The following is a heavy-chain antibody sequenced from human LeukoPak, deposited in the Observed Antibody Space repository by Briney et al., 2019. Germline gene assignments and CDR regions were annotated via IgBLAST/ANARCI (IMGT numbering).Heavy chain of an antibody. J-gene: IGHJ4*02. CDR1: GYTFTGYY. V-gene: IGHV1-2*02. D-gene: IGHD3-16*02. CDR2: INPNSGGT. CDR3: ARDSGYDYVWGSYRTFDD. Sequence: ASVKVSCKASGYTFTGYYMHWVRQAPGQGLEWMGWINPNSGGTNYAQKFQGRVTMTRDPSISTAYMELSRLRSDDTAVYYCARDSGYDYVWGSYRTFDDWGQGTLVTVSS.